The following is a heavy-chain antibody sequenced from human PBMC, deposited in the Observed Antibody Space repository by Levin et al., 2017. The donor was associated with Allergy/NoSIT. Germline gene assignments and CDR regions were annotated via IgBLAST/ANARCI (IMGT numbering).Heavy chain of an antibody. J-gene: IGHJ4*02. V-gene: IGHV4-4*07. D-gene: IGHD1-14*01. CDR1: AGSFSREY. CDR2: IYSTGSP. Sequence: NASETLSLTCSVSAGSFSREYWTWIRQPAGKGLEWIGRIYSTGSPTYNPSLKSRATMSVDSSKHQIFLQLTSVTAADTAVYYCARNRNHFDYWGRGILVTVSS. CDR3: ARNRNHFDY.